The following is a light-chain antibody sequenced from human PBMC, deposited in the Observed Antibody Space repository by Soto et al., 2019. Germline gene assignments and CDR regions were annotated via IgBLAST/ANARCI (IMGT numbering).Light chain of an antibody. CDR3: SSYAGNNLLV. J-gene: IGLJ2*01. CDR1: SSDVGGYNY. CDR2: EVN. V-gene: IGLV2-8*01. Sequence: QSALTQPPSASGSPGQSVTISCTGTSSDVGGYNYVSWYQQHPGKAPRLMIYEVNKRPSGVPYRFSGSKSGNTASLTVSGLQADDEAVYYCSSYAGNNLLVFGGGTKVTVL.